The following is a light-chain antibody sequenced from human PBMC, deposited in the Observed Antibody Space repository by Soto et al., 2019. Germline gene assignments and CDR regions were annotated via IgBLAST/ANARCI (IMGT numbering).Light chain of an antibody. V-gene: IGLV1-40*01. Sequence: QSALTQPPSVSGAPGQRVAISCTGSSSNIGARYDVHWYQQLPGTAPKLLIYDNNNRPSGVPDRFSGSKSGTSASLAISGLQGEDEADYYCQSYDSSLSGWVFGGGTKLTVL. J-gene: IGLJ3*02. CDR3: QSYDSSLSGWV. CDR1: SSNIGARYD. CDR2: DNN.